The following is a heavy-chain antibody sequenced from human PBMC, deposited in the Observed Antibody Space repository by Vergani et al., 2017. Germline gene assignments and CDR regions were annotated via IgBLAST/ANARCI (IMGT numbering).Heavy chain of an antibody. D-gene: IGHD3-16*01. V-gene: IGHV4-34*01. CDR3: ARGYYGRGDN. CDR2: INHSGST. CDR1: GGSFSGYY. J-gene: IGHJ4*02. Sequence: QVQLQQWGAGLLKPSETLSLTCAVYGGSFSGYYWSWIRQPPGKGLEWIGEINHSGSTNYNPSLKSRVTISVDTSKNQFSLNLSSVTAADTAMYYCARGYYGRGDNWGQGTLVTVSS.